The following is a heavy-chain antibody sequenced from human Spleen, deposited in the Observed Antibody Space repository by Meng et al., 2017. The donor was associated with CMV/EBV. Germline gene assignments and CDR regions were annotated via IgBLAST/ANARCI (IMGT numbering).Heavy chain of an antibody. D-gene: IGHD2-2*01. Sequence: SETLSLTCSVSGDSIRSSSHYWGWVRQPPGKGLEWIGAIYYSGTTYYSPSLTSRVTMSVDTSKNQFSVKLSSVTAADTAVYYCARLLGYCSSTSCYQLDPWGQGTLVTVSS. CDR2: IYYSGTT. V-gene: IGHV4-39*07. CDR3: ARLLGYCSSTSCYQLDP. CDR1: GDSIRSSSHY. J-gene: IGHJ5*02.